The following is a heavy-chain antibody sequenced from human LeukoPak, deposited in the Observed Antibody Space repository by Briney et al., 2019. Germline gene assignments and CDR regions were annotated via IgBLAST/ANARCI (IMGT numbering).Heavy chain of an antibody. D-gene: IGHD2-2*01. V-gene: IGHV3-23*01. J-gene: IGHJ4*02. CDR3: AKGRGPYCSSTSCPMYYFDY. CDR1: GFTFSSYA. CDR2: ISGSGGST. Sequence: GESLRLSCAASGFTFSSYAMSWVRQAPGKGLEWVSAISGSGGSTYYADSVKGRFTISRDNSKNTLYLQMNSLRAEDTAVYYCAKGRGPYCSSTSCPMYYFDYWGQGTLVTVSS.